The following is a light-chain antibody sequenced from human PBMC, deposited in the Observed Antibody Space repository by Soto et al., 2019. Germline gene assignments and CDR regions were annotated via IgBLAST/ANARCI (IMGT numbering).Light chain of an antibody. V-gene: IGKV3-20*01. CDR1: QSVRSSY. CDR2: GAS. CDR3: QQYGSSPYT. Sequence: ENVLTQSPGTLSLSPGERATLSCRASQSVRSSYLAWYQQRPGHAPRLLIYGASTRATDIPDRFSGSGSGTDFTLTISSLEPEDFALFYCQQYGSSPYTFGQGNKLEI. J-gene: IGKJ2*01.